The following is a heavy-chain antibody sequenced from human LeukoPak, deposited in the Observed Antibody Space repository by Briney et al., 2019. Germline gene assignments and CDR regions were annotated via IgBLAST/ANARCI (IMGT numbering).Heavy chain of an antibody. CDR3: ASYYGSSLDI. J-gene: IGHJ3*02. Sequence: SETLSLTCTVSGGSISSGSYYWGWLRQPAGKGLEWIGRIYTSGSTNYNPSLKSRVTISVNTSKNQFSLKLSSVTAADTAVYYCASYYGSSLDIWGQGTMVTVSS. V-gene: IGHV4-61*02. CDR2: IYTSGST. D-gene: IGHD3-10*01. CDR1: GGSISSGSYY.